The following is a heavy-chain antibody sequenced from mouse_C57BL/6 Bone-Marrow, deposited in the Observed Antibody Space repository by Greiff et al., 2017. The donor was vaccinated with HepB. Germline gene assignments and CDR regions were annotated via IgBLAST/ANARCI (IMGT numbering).Heavy chain of an antibody. CDR3: ARGGIYYEYAGAY. CDR2: INHSNGGT. J-gene: IGHJ3*01. CDR1: GYTFTSYC. Sequence: QVQLQQPGTELVKPGASLKLSCKASGYTFTSYCMHWVKQRPGQGLEWIGNINHSNGGTNYNEKFKSKATLTVDRSTSTAYMQLSRLTSEDAAGYYCARGGIYYEYAGAYWGQGTLVTVSA. V-gene: IGHV1-53*01. D-gene: IGHD2-4*01.